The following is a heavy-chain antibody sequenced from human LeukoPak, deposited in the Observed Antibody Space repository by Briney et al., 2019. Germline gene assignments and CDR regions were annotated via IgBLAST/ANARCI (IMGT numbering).Heavy chain of an antibody. V-gene: IGHV3-30*18. J-gene: IGHJ5*02. CDR1: GFTFSSYG. CDR2: ISYDGSNK. Sequence: GGSLRLSCAASGFTFSSYGMHWVRQAPGKGLEWVAVISYDGSNKYYADSVKGRFTISRDNSKNTLYLQMNSLRAEDTAVYYCAKLLYCSSTSCPGDWFDPWGQGTLVTVSS. CDR3: AKLLYCSSTSCPGDWFDP. D-gene: IGHD2-2*01.